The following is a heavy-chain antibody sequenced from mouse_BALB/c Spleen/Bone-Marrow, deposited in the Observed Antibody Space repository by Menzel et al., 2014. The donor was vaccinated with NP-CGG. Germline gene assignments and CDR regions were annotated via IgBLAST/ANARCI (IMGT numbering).Heavy chain of an antibody. CDR3: GNYYAMDY. Sequence: VQLQQSGAELMKPGASVKISCKATGYTFSSYWIEWVKQRPGHGLEWIGEILPGSGSTNYNEKFKGKATFTADTSSNTAYMQLSSLTSEDSAVYYCGNYYAMDYWGQGTSVTFSS. J-gene: IGHJ4*01. CDR2: ILPGSGST. CDR1: GYTFSSYW. V-gene: IGHV1-9*01.